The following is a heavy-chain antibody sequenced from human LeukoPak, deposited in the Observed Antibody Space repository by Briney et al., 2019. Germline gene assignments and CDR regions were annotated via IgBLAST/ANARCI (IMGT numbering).Heavy chain of an antibody. Sequence: SVKVSCKASGGTFSSYAISWVRQAPGQGLEWMGRIIPIFGTANYAQKFQGRVTITTDESTSTAYMELSSLRSEDTAVYYCALIAVGATIGGYWGQGTLVTVSP. D-gene: IGHD1-26*01. CDR2: IIPIFGTA. J-gene: IGHJ4*02. V-gene: IGHV1-69*05. CDR3: ALIAVGATIGGY. CDR1: GGTFSSYA.